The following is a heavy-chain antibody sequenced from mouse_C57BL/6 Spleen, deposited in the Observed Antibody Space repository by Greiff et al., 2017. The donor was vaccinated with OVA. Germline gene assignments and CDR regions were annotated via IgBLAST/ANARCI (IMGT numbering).Heavy chain of an antibody. CDR3: TSSLSYYAMDY. D-gene: IGHD6-5*01. V-gene: IGHV6-3*01. CDR2: IRLKSDNYAT. CDR1: GFTFSNYW. Sequence: EVKLMESGGGLVQPGGSMKLSCVASGFTFSNYWMNWVRQSPEKGLEWVAQIRLKSDNYATHYAESVKGRFTISRDDSKSSVYLQMNNLRAEDTGIYYCTSSLSYYAMDYWGQGTSVTVSS. J-gene: IGHJ4*01.